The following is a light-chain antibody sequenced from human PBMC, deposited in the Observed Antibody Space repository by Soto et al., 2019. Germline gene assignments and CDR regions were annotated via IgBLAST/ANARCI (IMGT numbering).Light chain of an antibody. CDR1: QSVSSSY. Sequence: EIVLTQSPGTLSLSPGERATLSCRASQSVSSSYFAWYQQKPGQAPRLLIYGASGRATGIPDRISGSGSGTDFTLTISRLEPEDFAVYYCQQYGSSPMYTFGQGTKLEIK. CDR2: GAS. CDR3: QQYGSSPMYT. V-gene: IGKV3-20*01. J-gene: IGKJ2*01.